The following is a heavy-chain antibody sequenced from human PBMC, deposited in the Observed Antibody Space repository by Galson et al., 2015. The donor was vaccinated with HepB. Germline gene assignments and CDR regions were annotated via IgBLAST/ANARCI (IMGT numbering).Heavy chain of an antibody. D-gene: IGHD6-19*01. J-gene: IGHJ5*02. Sequence: SLRLSCAASGFTFDTYWMTWVRQAPGKGPEWVANIKQDGSERYYVDSVKGRFTISRDNAKTSLYLQMNSLRAEDTAVYYCARGDAPGIAVARGWFDPWGQGTLVTVSS. CDR3: ARGDAPGIAVARGWFDP. CDR1: GFTFDTYW. CDR2: IKQDGSER. V-gene: IGHV3-7*03.